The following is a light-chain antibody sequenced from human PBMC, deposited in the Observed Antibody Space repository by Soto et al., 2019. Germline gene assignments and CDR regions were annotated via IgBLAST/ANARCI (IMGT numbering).Light chain of an antibody. J-gene: IGLJ1*01. V-gene: IGLV2-14*01. CDR1: SSDVGGYNY. Sequence: QSALTQPASMSGSPGQSITISCTGTSSDVGGYNYVSWYQQHPGKAPKLMIYEVSNRPSGVSNRFSGSKSDNTASLTISGLQAEDEADYSCSSYTSSSTLVFGTGTKLTVL. CDR3: SSYTSSSTLV. CDR2: EVS.